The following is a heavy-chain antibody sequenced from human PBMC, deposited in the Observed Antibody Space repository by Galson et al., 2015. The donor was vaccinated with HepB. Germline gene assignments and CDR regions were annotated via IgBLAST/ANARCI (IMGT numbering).Heavy chain of an antibody. CDR3: VRQVVGAANFEY. CDR2: IYPRDSDT. J-gene: IGHJ4*02. V-gene: IGHV5-51*01. CDR1: RDLLRNYW. D-gene: IGHD2-15*01. Sequence: QSGAEVKKPGESLKISCAGSRDLLRNYWIGWVRQQPGKGLEWMGIIYPRDSDTRYSPSFQGQIPISADDSINTANLQWSSLKVSDTAIYYCVRQVVGAANFEYWGQGTLVTVSS.